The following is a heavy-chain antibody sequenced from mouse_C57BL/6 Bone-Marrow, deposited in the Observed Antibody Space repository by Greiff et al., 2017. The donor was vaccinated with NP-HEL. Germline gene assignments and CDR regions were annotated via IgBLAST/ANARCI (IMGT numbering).Heavy chain of an antibody. CDR2: IYPRDGST. CDR3: ARLGIHYWGAMDY. Sequence: QVQLQQSGPELVKPGASVKLSCKASGYTFTSYDINWVKQRPGQGLEWIGWIYPRDGSTKYNEKFKGKATLTVDTSFSTAYMELHGLASEDSSVYFGARLGIHYWGAMDYWGQGTSVTVSA. D-gene: IGHD4-1*01. V-gene: IGHV1-85*01. CDR1: GYTFTSYD. J-gene: IGHJ4*01.